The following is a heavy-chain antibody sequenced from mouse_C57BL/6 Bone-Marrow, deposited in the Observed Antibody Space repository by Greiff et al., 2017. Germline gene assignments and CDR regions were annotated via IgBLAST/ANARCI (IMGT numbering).Heavy chain of an antibody. J-gene: IGHJ2*01. D-gene: IGHD1-1*01. Sequence: EVQVVESGGDLVKPGGSLKLSCAASGFTFSSYGMSWVRQTPDKRLEWVATISSGGSYTYYPDSVKGRFTISRDNAKNTLYLQMSSLKSEDTAMYYCAREVGSSSPFDYWGQGTTLTVSS. V-gene: IGHV5-6*01. CDR1: GFTFSSYG. CDR3: AREVGSSSPFDY. CDR2: ISSGGSYT.